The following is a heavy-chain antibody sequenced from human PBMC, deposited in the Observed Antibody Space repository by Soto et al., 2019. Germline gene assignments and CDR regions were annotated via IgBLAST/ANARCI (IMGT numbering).Heavy chain of an antibody. CDR1: GYTFTSYY. D-gene: IGHD5-12*01. Sequence: ASVKVSCKASGYTFTSYYMHWVRQAPGQGLEWMGIINPSGGSTSYAQKFQGRVTMTRDTSTSTVYMELSSLRSEDTAVYYCAREGYRGYDSREPIDYWGQGTLVTSPQ. V-gene: IGHV1-46*01. CDR3: AREGYRGYDSREPIDY. CDR2: INPSGGST. J-gene: IGHJ4*02.